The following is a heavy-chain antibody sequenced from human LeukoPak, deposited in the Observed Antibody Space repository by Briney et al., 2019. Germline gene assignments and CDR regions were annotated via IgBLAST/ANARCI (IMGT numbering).Heavy chain of an antibody. CDR2: IIPIFGTA. D-gene: IGHD3-22*01. CDR3: ARDLVPYYYDSSGHSRWAFDI. Sequence: SVKVSCKASGGTFSSYAISWVRQAPGQGLEWMGGIIPIFGTANYAQTFQGRVTITADESTSTAYMELSSLRSEDTAVYYCARDLVPYYYDSSGHSRWAFDIWGQGTMVTVSS. J-gene: IGHJ3*02. V-gene: IGHV1-69*01. CDR1: GGTFSSYA.